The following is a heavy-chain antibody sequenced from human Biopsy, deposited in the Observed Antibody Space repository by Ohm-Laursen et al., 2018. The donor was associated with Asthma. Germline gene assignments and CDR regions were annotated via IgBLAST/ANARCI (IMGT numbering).Heavy chain of an antibody. V-gene: IGHV3-30*18. CDR1: GFSFSNFG. CDR2: ISFDGSSE. CDR3: AKELFPGWELRRGPDS. Sequence: SSLRLSCAASGFSFSNFGMHWVRQAPGKGLEWVAVISFDGSSEDYADSVKGRFTISRDNSKNTLFLEMNSLRPEDTAVYYCAKELFPGWELRRGPDSWGQGTLVTVSS. D-gene: IGHD1-26*01. J-gene: IGHJ4*02.